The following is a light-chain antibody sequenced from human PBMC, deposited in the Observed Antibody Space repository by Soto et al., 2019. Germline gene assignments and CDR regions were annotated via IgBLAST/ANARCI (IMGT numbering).Light chain of an antibody. J-gene: IGKJ4*01. V-gene: IGKV1-33*01. Sequence: DIQMTQSPSSLSASVGDRVTITCQASQDISNYLNWYQQKPGRAPKLLIYDASNLATGVPSRFSGSGSGTDFTFTISSLQPEDIATDYCQQYDNLPPLTFGGGTKVEIK. CDR2: DAS. CDR1: QDISNY. CDR3: QQYDNLPPLT.